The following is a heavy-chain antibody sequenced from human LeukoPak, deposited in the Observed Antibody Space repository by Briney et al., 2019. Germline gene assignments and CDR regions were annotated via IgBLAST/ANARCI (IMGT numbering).Heavy chain of an antibody. Sequence: GGSLRLSYAASGLSLSDYHMSWIRQAPGKGLEWVSYISSSDNTIYYADSVKGRFTISTDNAKNSLFLQMNSLRAEDTAVYYCASSSGHSYWGQGTLVTVSS. D-gene: IGHD3-22*01. CDR1: GLSLSDYH. CDR3: ASSSGHSY. V-gene: IGHV3-11*01. J-gene: IGHJ4*02. CDR2: ISSSDNTI.